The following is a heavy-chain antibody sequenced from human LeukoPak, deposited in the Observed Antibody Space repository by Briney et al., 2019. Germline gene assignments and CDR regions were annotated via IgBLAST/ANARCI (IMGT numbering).Heavy chain of an antibody. CDR2: IQHSGNT. Sequence: SETLSLTCTVSGDSINSGSYHWGWIRQPPGKGLEWIGSIQHSGNTYYNPPLKSRLTISVDTSKNQFSLKLNSVTAADTAVYYCARDGSHWGQGTLVTVSS. J-gene: IGHJ4*02. CDR1: GDSINSGSYH. D-gene: IGHD2-2*03. CDR3: ARDGSH. V-gene: IGHV4-39*02.